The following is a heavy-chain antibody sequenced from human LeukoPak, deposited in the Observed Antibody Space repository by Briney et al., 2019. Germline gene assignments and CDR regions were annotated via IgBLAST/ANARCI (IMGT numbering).Heavy chain of an antibody. V-gene: IGHV4-34*01. Sequence: KSSETLSLTCAVYGGSFCGYYWSWIRQPPGKGLEWIGEINDSGSTNYNPSLKSRVTISVDTSKNQFSLKLSSVTAADTAVYYCARGPTKRIYYDSSGYYRKKTDAFDIWGQGTMVTVSS. CDR3: ARGPTKRIYYDSSGYYRKKTDAFDI. CDR2: INDSGST. J-gene: IGHJ3*02. D-gene: IGHD3-22*01. CDR1: GGSFCGYY.